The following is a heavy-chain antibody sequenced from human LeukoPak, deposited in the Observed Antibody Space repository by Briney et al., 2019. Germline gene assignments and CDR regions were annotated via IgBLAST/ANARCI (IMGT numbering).Heavy chain of an antibody. V-gene: IGHV1-69*06. CDR1: GGTFRNFA. D-gene: IGHD2-15*01. J-gene: IGHJ5*02. Sequence: GSSAKVSCTASGGTFRNFAINWVRQAPGQGLEWMGRIAPIFGTRNYTQNFQGRVTITADRSTGTAYMELRSLRIDDTAVYYCARDPATLGYCSGGNCYRYNWFDPWGQGTLVTVSS. CDR3: ARDPATLGYCSGGNCYRYNWFDP. CDR2: IAPIFGTR.